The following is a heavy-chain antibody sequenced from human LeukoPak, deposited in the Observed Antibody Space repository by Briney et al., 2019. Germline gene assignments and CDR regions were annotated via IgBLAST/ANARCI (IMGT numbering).Heavy chain of an antibody. Sequence: PSETLSLTCTVSGGSISSYYWSWIRQPPGKGLEWIGYIYYSGSTNYNPSLKSRVTISVDTSKNQFSLKLSSVTAADTAVYYCARDAYDSSGYYTIWGQGTLVTVSS. CDR1: GGSISSYY. J-gene: IGHJ4*02. CDR2: IYYSGST. V-gene: IGHV4-59*01. D-gene: IGHD3-22*01. CDR3: ARDAYDSSGYYTI.